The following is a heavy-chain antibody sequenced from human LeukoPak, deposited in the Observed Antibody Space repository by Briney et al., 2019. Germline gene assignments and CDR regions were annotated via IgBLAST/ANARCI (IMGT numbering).Heavy chain of an antibody. V-gene: IGHV4-34*01. CDR2: INHSGST. CDR1: GGSFSGYY. D-gene: IGHD3-22*01. Sequence: SETLSLTCGVYGGSFSGYYWSWIRQPPGKGLEWIGEINHSGSTNYNPSLKSRVTISVDTSKNQFSLKLSSVTAADTAVYYCARVGYDSSGYFTGPDYWGQGTLVTVSS. J-gene: IGHJ4*02. CDR3: ARVGYDSSGYFTGPDY.